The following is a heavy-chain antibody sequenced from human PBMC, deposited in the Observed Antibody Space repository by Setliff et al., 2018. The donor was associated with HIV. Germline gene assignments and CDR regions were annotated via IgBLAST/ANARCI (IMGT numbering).Heavy chain of an antibody. CDR3: ARVFLGLDSRAYSNWFDP. Sequence: ASVKVSCKASGYTFTSYSMHWVRQAPGQGLEWMGIIDPSAGATSYAQKFQGRVTLTRDTSTSTVYIELSSLRSEDTAVYYCARVFLGLDSRAYSNWFDPWGQGTLVTVSS. CDR1: GYTFTSYS. J-gene: IGHJ5*02. V-gene: IGHV1-46*01. CDR2: IDPSAGAT. D-gene: IGHD3-22*01.